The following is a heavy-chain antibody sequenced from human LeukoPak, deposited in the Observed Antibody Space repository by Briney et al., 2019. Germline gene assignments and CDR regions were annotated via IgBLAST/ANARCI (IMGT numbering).Heavy chain of an antibody. D-gene: IGHD3-9*01. CDR1: GYTFTTYA. J-gene: IGHJ4*02. CDR3: ARDAEALRYFDWPPGY. CDR2: INAGNGNT. Sequence: ASVKVSCKASGYTFTTYAMHWVRQAPGQRLEWMGWINAGNGNTKYSQKFQGRVTITRDTSATTAYMELSSLRSEDTAVYYRARDAEALRYFDWPPGYWGQGTLVTVSS. V-gene: IGHV1-3*01.